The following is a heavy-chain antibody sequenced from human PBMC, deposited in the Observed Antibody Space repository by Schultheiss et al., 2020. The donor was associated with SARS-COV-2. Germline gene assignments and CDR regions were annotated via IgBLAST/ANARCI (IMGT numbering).Heavy chain of an antibody. CDR1: GFTFSSYG. J-gene: IGHJ6*02. CDR2: ISYDGSNK. V-gene: IGHV3-30*03. Sequence: GGSLRLSCAASGFTFSSYGMHWVRQAPGKGLEWVAVISYDGSNKYYADSVKGRFTISRDNSKNTLYLQMNSLRAEDTAVYYCASAELRTWGYGMDVWGQGTTVTVSS. D-gene: IGHD1-26*01. CDR3: ASAELRTWGYGMDV.